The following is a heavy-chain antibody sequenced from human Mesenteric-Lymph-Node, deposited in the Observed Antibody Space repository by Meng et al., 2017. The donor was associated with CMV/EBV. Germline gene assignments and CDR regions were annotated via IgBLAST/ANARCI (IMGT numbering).Heavy chain of an antibody. D-gene: IGHD2-2*01. CDR1: SIRSCGYS. J-gene: IGHJ4*02. V-gene: IGHV4-31*02. CDR2: IYYSGST. Sequence: SIRSCGYSWSWIRRHPWQGLEWIGYIYYSGSTYYSPSLTSRVTISVDTSKNQFSLKLSSVTAADTAVYYCARAPGRYCSSTSCHFDYWGQGTLVTVSS. CDR3: ARAPGRYCSSTSCHFDY.